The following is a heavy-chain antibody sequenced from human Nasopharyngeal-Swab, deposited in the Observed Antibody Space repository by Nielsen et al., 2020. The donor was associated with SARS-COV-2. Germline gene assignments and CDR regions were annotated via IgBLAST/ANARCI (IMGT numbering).Heavy chain of an antibody. V-gene: IGHV4-39*01. D-gene: IGHD3-16*02. CDR3: ARQENYDYVWGSYRLNWFDP. CDR2: IYYSGST. J-gene: IGHJ5*02. Sequence: WISQPPGKGLEWIGSIYYSGSTYYNPSLKRRVTIAVDTAKNQFSLKLGSVTAADTAVYYCARQENYDYVWGSYRLNWFDPWGQGTLVTV.